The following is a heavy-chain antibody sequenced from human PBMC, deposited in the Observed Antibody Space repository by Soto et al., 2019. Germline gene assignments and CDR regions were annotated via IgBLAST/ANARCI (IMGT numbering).Heavy chain of an antibody. V-gene: IGHV3-64*01. J-gene: IGHJ6*03. D-gene: IGHD6-13*01. CDR3: ARRGYGSRWPNVYMDV. CDR1: GFTFSNYE. Sequence: EAQLVESGGGLVQPGGSLRLSCAASGFTFSNYEMHWVRQAPGKGLEYVSGIRNNGAHTDYAKSVKGRFTISRDNSENPLYLQTGSLKAEDMALYYCARRGYGSRWPNVYMDVWGKGTTVTVSS. CDR2: IRNNGAHT.